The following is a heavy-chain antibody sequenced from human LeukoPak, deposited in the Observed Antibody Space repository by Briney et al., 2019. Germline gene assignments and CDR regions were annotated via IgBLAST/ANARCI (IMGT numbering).Heavy chain of an antibody. CDR1: GFTVSTNS. D-gene: IGHD5-24*01. Sequence: SGGSLRLSCTVSGFTVSTNSMSWVRQAPGKGLEWVSFIYSDNTHYSDSVKGRFTISRDNSKNTLYLQMNSLRAEDTAVYYCARETRVRWTDYWGQGILVTVSS. J-gene: IGHJ4*02. CDR3: ARETRVRWTDY. V-gene: IGHV3-53*01. CDR2: IYSDNT.